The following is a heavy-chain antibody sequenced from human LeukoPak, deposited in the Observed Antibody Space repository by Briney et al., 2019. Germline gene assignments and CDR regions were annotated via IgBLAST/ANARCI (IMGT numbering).Heavy chain of an antibody. CDR3: ASDPTVASSY. Sequence: PGRSLRLSCAASGFTFSSYAMHWVRQAPGKGLEWVAVISYDGSNKYYADSVKGRFTISRDNSKNTLYLQMNSLRAEDTAVYYCASDPTVASSYWGQGTPVTVSS. D-gene: IGHD4-23*01. CDR1: GFTFSSYA. J-gene: IGHJ4*02. V-gene: IGHV3-30-3*01. CDR2: ISYDGSNK.